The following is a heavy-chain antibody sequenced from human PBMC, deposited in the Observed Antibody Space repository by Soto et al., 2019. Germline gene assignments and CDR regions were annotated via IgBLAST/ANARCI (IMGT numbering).Heavy chain of an antibody. D-gene: IGHD3-3*01. CDR3: ARGGRFLEWLSLYDAFDI. Sequence: GGSLRLSCAASGFTFSSYAMSWVRQAPGKGLEWVSAISGSGGSTYYADSVKGRFTISRDNSKNTLYLQMNSLRAEDTAVYYCARGGRFLEWLSLYDAFDIWGQGTMVTVSS. J-gene: IGHJ3*02. V-gene: IGHV3-23*01. CDR1: GFTFSSYA. CDR2: ISGSGGST.